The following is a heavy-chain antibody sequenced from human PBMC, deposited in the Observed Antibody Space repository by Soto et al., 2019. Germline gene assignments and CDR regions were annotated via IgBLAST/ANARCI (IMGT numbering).Heavy chain of an antibody. CDR3: AREPKGYYDSSGYYFDY. Sequence: ASVKVSCKASGYTFTSYGISWVRQAPGQGLEWMGWISAYNGNTNYAQKLQGRVTMTTDTSTSTAYMELRSLRSDDTAVYYCAREPKGYYDSSGYYFDYWGQGTLVTVSS. J-gene: IGHJ4*02. CDR2: ISAYNGNT. V-gene: IGHV1-18*01. CDR1: GYTFTSYG. D-gene: IGHD3-22*01.